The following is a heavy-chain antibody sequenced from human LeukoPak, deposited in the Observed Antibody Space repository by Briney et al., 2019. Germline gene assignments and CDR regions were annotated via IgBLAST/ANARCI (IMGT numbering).Heavy chain of an antibody. CDR2: IYYRWST. J-gene: IGHJ4*02. CDR3: ASLGIAVGGLYLDY. CDR1: AAPVTRSY. D-gene: IGHD6-19*01. V-gene: IGHV4-59*08. Sequence: PSERVSPTYPVSAAPVTRSYRGCARRPPGKGLEWLGYIYYRWSTNYTPCRNSRVTISQDTSKIQFTLMLSAMTAADTAVYCCASLGIAVGGLYLDYWGQGTLVTVSS.